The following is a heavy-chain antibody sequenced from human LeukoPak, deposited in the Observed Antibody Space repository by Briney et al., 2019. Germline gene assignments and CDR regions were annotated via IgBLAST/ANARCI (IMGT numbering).Heavy chain of an antibody. D-gene: IGHD2-15*01. J-gene: IGHJ5*02. CDR1: GFTFSSYA. Sequence: PGGSLRLSCAASGFTFSSYAMIWARQAPGKGLEWVSAISGSGGSTYYADSVKGRFTISRDNSKNTLSLQMNSMRAEDTAVYYCAKEPYYCSGGSCGANWFDPWGQGTLVTVSS. CDR2: ISGSGGST. CDR3: AKEPYYCSGGSCGANWFDP. V-gene: IGHV3-23*01.